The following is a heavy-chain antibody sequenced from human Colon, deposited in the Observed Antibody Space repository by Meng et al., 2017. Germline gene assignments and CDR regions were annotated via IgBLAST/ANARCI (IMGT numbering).Heavy chain of an antibody. CDR2: IYYSGST. Sequence: QAQLQESGPGLVQPSQTLSLTCTVSGGSISSGDYYWSWIRQPPGKGLEWIGYIYYSGSTYSNASLKSRVTISIDRSKNQFSLKLSSVTAADTAVYYCARDRKHYGERGWFDPWGQGTLVTVFS. V-gene: IGHV4-30-4*01. CDR3: ARDRKHYGERGWFDP. D-gene: IGHD4-17*01. J-gene: IGHJ5*02. CDR1: GGSISSGDYY.